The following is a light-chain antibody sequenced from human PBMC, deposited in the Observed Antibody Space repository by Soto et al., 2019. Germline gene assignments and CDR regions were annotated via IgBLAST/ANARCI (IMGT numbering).Light chain of an antibody. CDR1: QGISSA. J-gene: IGKJ3*01. CDR2: AAS. CDR3: QESYNTLTFT. Sequence: IQLTQSPSSLSASVGYIVTITCRASQGISSALAWYQQKPGKAPKLLIFAASNLQSGVPSSFSGSGSGTDFTLTISSLKTEDFANYYCQESYNTLTFTLGPGTKVDI. V-gene: IGKV1-39*01.